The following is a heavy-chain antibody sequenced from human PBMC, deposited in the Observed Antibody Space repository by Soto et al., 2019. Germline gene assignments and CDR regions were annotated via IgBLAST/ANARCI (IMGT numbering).Heavy chain of an antibody. CDR2: IYWNDDK. J-gene: IGHJ3*02. CDR1: GFSLSTSGVG. D-gene: IGHD1-26*01. V-gene: IGHV2-5*01. CDR3: AHRLRHSGSYYNAFDI. Sequence: ESGPTLVNPTQPLTLTCTFSGFSLSTSGVGVGWIRQPPGKALEWLALIYWNDDKRYSPSLKSRLTITKDTSKNQVVLTMTNMDPVDTATYYCAHRLRHSGSYYNAFDIWGQGTMVTVSS.